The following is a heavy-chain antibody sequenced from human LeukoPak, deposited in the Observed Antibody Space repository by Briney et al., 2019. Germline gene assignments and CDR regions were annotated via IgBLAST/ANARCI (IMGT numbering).Heavy chain of an antibody. CDR1: GFTFSRYW. V-gene: IGHV3-7*01. CDR3: TRDSNDHYRSIYYDVFDI. Sequence: GGSLRLSCAASGFTFSRYWMIWVRQTPGKGLEWVANIKGNGGLKYYQDSVRGRFTISRDNADNSLYLQMNSLSAEDTAVYYCTRDSNDHYRSIYYDVFDIWGQGTKVTVSS. J-gene: IGHJ3*02. D-gene: IGHD3-3*01. CDR2: IKGNGGLK.